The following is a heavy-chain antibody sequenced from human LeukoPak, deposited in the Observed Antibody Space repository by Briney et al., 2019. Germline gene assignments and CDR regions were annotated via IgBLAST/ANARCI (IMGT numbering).Heavy chain of an antibody. CDR2: ITSGSGSNV. D-gene: IGHD6-13*01. J-gene: IGHJ4*02. Sequence: GGSLRLSCAASGFTFSSHAMSWVRQAPGKGLEWVSAITSGSGSNVYYTDSLKGRFTISRDNSKNTLYLQMNSLRAEDTAVYYCARHGSWSFDYWGQGTLVTVSA. CDR3: ARHGSWSFDY. V-gene: IGHV3-23*01. CDR1: GFTFSSHA.